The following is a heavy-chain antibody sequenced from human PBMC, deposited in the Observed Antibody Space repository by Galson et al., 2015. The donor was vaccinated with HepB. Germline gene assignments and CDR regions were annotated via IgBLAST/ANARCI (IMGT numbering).Heavy chain of an antibody. V-gene: IGHV1-2*02. D-gene: IGHD2-2*01. CDR2: INPNSGVT. CDR3: AREVAYCSTTSCYQDY. CDR1: GYTFTGYY. J-gene: IGHJ4*02. Sequence: SVKVSCKASGYTFTGYYIHWVRQAPGQGLEWMGWINPNSGVTTYAQKFQGRVTMARDTSISTAYMELSSLRSDDTAVYYCAREVAYCSTTSCYQDYWGQGTLVTGAS.